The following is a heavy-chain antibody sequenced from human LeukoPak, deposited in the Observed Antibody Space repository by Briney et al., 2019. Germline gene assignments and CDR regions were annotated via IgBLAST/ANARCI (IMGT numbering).Heavy chain of an antibody. CDR3: ARSPGYCSSTSCYADFDY. J-gene: IGHJ4*02. V-gene: IGHV4-30-2*01. D-gene: IGHD2-2*01. CDR2: IYHSGST. Sequence: SETLSLTCAVSGGSISSGGYSWSWIRQPPGKGLEWIGYIYHSGSTYYNPSLKSRVTISVDTSKNQFSLKLSSVTAAHTAVYYCARSPGYCSSTSCYADFDYWGQGTLVTVSS. CDR1: GGSISSGGYS.